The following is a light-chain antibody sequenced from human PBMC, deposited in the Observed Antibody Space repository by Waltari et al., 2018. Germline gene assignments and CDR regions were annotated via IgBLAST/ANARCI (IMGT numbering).Light chain of an antibody. Sequence: DIQMTQSPSTLSASVGARVAITCRASQSGNSWLAWYQQKPGKAPKFLIYKASILESGVPSRFSGSGSGTEFTLTISNLQPDDFATYYCQQYNRYSTFGQGTKVELK. CDR3: QQYNRYST. V-gene: IGKV1-5*03. CDR2: KAS. CDR1: QSGNSW. J-gene: IGKJ1*01.